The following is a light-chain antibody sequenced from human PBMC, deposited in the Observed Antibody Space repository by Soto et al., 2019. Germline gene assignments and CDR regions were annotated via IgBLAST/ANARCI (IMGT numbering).Light chain of an antibody. V-gene: IGLV2-11*01. CDR1: SSDVGGYNY. Sequence: QSVLTQPRSVSGSPGQSVTISCTGTSSDVGGYNYVSWYQHHPGKAPKLIIYDVRKRPSGVPDRFSGSKSGTTASLTISGLQAEDEADYYCSSCKFSSTLNYVFGAGTKVTVL. CDR3: SSCKFSSTLNYV. CDR2: DVR. J-gene: IGLJ1*01.